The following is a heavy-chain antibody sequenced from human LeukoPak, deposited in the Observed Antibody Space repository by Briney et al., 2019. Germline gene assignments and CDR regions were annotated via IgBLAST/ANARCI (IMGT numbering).Heavy chain of an antibody. CDR2: ISTSSSYI. CDR3: ARQQWLDGAYYFDY. D-gene: IGHD6-19*01. Sequence: GGSLRLSCAASGFTVSGSTMNWVRQAPGKGLEWVSFISTSSSYIYYADSVRGRFTISRDNAKNSLYLQMNSLRAEDTAVYYCARQQWLDGAYYFDYWGQGTLVTVSS. J-gene: IGHJ4*02. V-gene: IGHV3-21*01. CDR1: GFTVSGST.